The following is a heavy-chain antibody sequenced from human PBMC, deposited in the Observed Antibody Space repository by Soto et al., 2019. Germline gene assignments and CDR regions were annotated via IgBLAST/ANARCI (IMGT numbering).Heavy chain of an antibody. Sequence: QVQLVQSGAEVKKPGSSVKVSCKASGGTFSSYTISWVRQAPGQGLEWMGRIIPILGIANYAQKFQGRVTITADKSTSTVYMELSSLRSEDTAVYYCARDSDTAMVYSCGMDGWGQGTTVTVSS. CDR3: ARDSDTAMVYSCGMDG. CDR1: GGTFSSYT. J-gene: IGHJ6*02. CDR2: IIPILGIA. V-gene: IGHV1-69*08. D-gene: IGHD5-18*01.